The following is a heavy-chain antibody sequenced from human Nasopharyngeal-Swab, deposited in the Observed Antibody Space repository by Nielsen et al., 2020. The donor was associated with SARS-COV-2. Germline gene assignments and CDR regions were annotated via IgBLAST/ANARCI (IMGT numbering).Heavy chain of an antibody. CDR2: FDPEDGET. CDR3: ATPAPRQNLRFLEWWHWDQKYYFDY. V-gene: IGHV1-24*01. CDR1: GYTLTELS. D-gene: IGHD3-3*01. J-gene: IGHJ4*02. Sequence: ASVKASCKVSGYTLTELSMHWVRQAPGKGLEWMGGFDPEDGETIYAQKFQGRVTMTEDTSTDTAYMELSSLRSEDTAVYYCATPAPRQNLRFLEWWHWDQKYYFDYWGQGTLVTVSS.